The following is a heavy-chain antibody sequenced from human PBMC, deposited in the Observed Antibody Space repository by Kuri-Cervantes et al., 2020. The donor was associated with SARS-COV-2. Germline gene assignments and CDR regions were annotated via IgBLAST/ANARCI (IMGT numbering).Heavy chain of an antibody. Sequence: GGSLRLSCAASGFTFDDYAMHWVRQAPGKGLEWVSGISWNSGSIGYADSVKGRFTISRDNAKNTLYLQMNSLRAEDTAVYYCARDGDYYGSGSYLSDYWGQGTLVTVSS. CDR3: ARDGDYYGSGSYLSDY. J-gene: IGHJ4*02. CDR1: GFTFDDYA. D-gene: IGHD3-10*01. CDR2: ISWNSGSI. V-gene: IGHV3-9*01.